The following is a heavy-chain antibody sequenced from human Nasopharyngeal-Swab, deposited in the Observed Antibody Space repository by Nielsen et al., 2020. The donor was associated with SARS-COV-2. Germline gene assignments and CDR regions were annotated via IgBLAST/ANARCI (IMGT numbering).Heavy chain of an antibody. CDR3: ARHSSGWSFDY. D-gene: IGHD6-19*01. V-gene: IGHV4-39*01. CDR1: GASISSSNYY. J-gene: IGHJ4*01. CDR2: IYYSGNT. Sequence: ESLKISCTVSGASISSSNYYWGWIRQPPGKGLEWIGTIYYSGNTYFNPSLKSRVTMSVDTSKHQFSLNLSSATAADTALYYCARHSSGWSFDYWDHGTLVTVSS.